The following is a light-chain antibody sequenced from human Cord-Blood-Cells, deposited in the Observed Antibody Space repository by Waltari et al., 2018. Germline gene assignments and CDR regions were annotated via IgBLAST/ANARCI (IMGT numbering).Light chain of an antibody. Sequence: QSALTQPASVSVSPGQSITISCTGTSSDVVGYNYVSWYQQHPGKAPKLMIYDVSKRPSGVSNRFSGSKSGNTASLTISGLQAEDEADYYCSSYTSSSIWVFGGGTKLTVL. J-gene: IGLJ3*02. CDR2: DVS. CDR3: SSYTSSSIWV. V-gene: IGLV2-14*01. CDR1: SSDVVGYNY.